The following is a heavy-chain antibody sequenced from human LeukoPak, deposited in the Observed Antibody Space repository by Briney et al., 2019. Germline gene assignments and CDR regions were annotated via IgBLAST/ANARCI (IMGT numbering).Heavy chain of an antibody. CDR3: AIREPIGY. D-gene: IGHD6-13*01. Sequence: GGSLRRSCAASGFIFANSVISWIRQAPGKGPEWVSAISGSGDRTDYADSVRGRFTISRDNSKSTLYLQMNSLRVEDTAIYYCAIREPIGYWGQGSLVTVSS. CDR1: GFIFANSV. J-gene: IGHJ4*02. V-gene: IGHV3-23*01. CDR2: ISGSGDRT.